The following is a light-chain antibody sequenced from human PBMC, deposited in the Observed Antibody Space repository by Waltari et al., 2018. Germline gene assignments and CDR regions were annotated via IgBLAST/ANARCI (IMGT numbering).Light chain of an antibody. CDR3: QQYGSSPLT. J-gene: IGKJ4*01. Sequence: EIVLTQSPGTLSLSPGERATLPCRASQSVSTYYFAWYQQKPGQAPRLLIYGASSRATGIPDRFSGGGSGTDFTLTISRLEPEDFAVYYCQQYGSSPLTFGGGTKVEIK. CDR1: QSVSTYY. V-gene: IGKV3-20*01. CDR2: GAS.